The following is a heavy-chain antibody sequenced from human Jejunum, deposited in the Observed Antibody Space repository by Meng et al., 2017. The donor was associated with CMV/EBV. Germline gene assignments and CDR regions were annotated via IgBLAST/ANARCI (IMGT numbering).Heavy chain of an antibody. D-gene: IGHD2-2*01. J-gene: IGHJ3*02. CDR1: SYA. Sequence: SYAMHWVRQAPGKGLEWVAVISYDGSNKYYADSVKGRFTISRDNSKNTLYLQINSLTAEDTAVYYCARRGGYCSSPSCPGAFDIWGQGTMVTVSS. CDR3: ARRGGYCSSPSCPGAFDI. CDR2: ISYDGSNK. V-gene: IGHV3-30-3*01.